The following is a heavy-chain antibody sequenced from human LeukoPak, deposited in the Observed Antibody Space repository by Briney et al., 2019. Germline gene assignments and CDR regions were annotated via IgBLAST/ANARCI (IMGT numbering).Heavy chain of an antibody. V-gene: IGHV4-61*08. CDR1: GGSVNNGGYF. D-gene: IGHD6-25*01. J-gene: IGHJ6*04. CDR3: ASVSVSSAGYHFYYYGMDV. CDR2: VYSSGSP. Sequence: SETLSLTCTVSGGSVNNGGYFWNWIRQSPGKGPEWLGYVYSSGSPNYNPSLRSRVSMSVDTSKNQFSLKLSSVTAADTAVYYCASVSVSSAGYHFYYYGMDVWGKGTTVIVSS.